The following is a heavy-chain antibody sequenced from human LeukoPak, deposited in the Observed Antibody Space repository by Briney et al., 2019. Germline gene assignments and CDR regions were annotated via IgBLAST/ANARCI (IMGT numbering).Heavy chain of an antibody. CDR1: GFTFNNYS. J-gene: IGHJ4*02. CDR3: ARVPLDY. CDR2: ISRSSSYI. V-gene: IGHV3-21*01. Sequence: SGGSLRLSCAASGFTFNNYSMQWVRQTPEKGLEWVSSISRSSSYIFYADSVKGRFTISRDNANNSLYLQMNSLRAEDAALYYCARVPLDYWGLGTQVTVSS.